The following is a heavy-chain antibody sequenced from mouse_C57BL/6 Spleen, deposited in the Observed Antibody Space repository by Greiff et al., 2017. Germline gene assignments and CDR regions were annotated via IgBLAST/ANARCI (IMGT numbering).Heavy chain of an antibody. CDR1: GFNIKDDY. D-gene: IGHD1-1*01. V-gene: IGHV14-4*01. CDR2: IDPENGDT. Sequence: VQLKQSGAELVRPGASVKLSCTASGFNIKDDYMHWVKQRPEQGLEWIGWIDPENGDTEYASKFQGKATITADTSSNTAYLQLSSLTSEDTAVYYCTTAYYYDGYFDVWGTGTTVTVSS. J-gene: IGHJ1*03. CDR3: TTAYYYDGYFDV.